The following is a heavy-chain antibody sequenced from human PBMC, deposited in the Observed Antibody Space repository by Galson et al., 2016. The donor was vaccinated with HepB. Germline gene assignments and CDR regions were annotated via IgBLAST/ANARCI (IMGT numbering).Heavy chain of an antibody. CDR1: GGSVSSGNYY. CDR2: MYYSGST. V-gene: IGHV4-61*01. CDR3: ARVLVGKLFARIPSPTIPFDS. J-gene: IGHJ4*02. D-gene: IGHD3-9*01. Sequence: SETLSLTCTVSGGSVSSGNYYWSWIRQPPGKGLEWIGYMYYSGSTNYNPSLKSRVTISVDTSTDQFSLRLTSVTAADTAVYYCARVLVGKLFARIPSPTIPFDSWGQGALVTVSS.